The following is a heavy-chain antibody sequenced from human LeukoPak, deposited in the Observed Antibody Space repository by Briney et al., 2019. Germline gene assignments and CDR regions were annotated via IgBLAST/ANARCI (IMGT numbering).Heavy chain of an antibody. V-gene: IGHV4-59*01. CDR2: IYYSGST. Sequence: PSETLSLTCTVSGGSISSYYWSWIRQPPGKGLEWIGYIYYSGSTNYNPSLKSRVTISVDTSKNQFSLKLSSVTAADTAVYYCVRGGSGYDSFDYWGQGTLVTVSS. CDR3: VRGGSGYDSFDY. J-gene: IGHJ4*02. CDR1: GGSISSYY. D-gene: IGHD5-12*01.